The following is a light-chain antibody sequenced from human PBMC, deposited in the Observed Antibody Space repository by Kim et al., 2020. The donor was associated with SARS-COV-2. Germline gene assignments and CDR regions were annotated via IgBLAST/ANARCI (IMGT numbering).Light chain of an antibody. J-gene: IGKJ1*01. CDR2: WAS. CDR3: QQYSSTPRT. V-gene: IGKV4-1*01. CDR1: QSVLFTSNNKNY. Sequence: DIVMTQSPDSLAVSLGERATINCKSSQSVLFTSNNKNYLAWYQQKPGQSPKLLIYWASTRESGVPDRFSGSGSGTDFTLTISSLQAEDVAVYYCQQYSSTPRTFGQGTKVDIK.